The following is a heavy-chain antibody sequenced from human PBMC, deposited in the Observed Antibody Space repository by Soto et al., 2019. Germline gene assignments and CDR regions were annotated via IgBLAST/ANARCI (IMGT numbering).Heavy chain of an antibody. CDR2: IWYDGSNK. J-gene: IGHJ4*02. Sequence: QVRLVESGGGVVQPGRSLRLSCAASGFTFSSYGMHWVRQAPGKGLEWVAVIWYDGSNKYYADSVKGRFTISRDNSKNTLYLQMNSLRAEDTAVYYCARELRWYGRTGLDYWGQGTLVTVSS. V-gene: IGHV3-33*01. CDR3: ARELRWYGRTGLDY. CDR1: GFTFSSYG. D-gene: IGHD6-13*01.